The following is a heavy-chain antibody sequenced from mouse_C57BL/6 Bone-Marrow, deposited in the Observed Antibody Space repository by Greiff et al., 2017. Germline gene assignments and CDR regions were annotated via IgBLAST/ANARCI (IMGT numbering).Heavy chain of an antibody. D-gene: IGHD1-1*01. J-gene: IGHJ1*03. CDR3: ARDDGIYYYGSSYDWYCDV. CDR2: ISDGGSYT. Sequence: EVMLVESGGGLVKPGGSLKLSCAASGFTFSSYAMSWVRQTPEKRLEWVATISDGGSYTYYPDNVKGRFTISRDNAKNNLYLQMSHLKSEDTAMYYCARDDGIYYYGSSYDWYCDVWGTGTTVTVSS. CDR1: GFTFSSYA. V-gene: IGHV5-4*01.